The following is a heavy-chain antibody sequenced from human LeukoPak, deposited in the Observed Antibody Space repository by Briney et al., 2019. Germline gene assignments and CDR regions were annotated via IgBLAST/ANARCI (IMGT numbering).Heavy chain of an antibody. CDR3: AKQIVVITQAWLDP. V-gene: IGHV3-23*01. Sequence: GGSLRLSCAASGFTFSGYAMSWVRQAPGKGLEWVSAISGSGGSTYYADSVKGRFTISRDSSKNTLYLQMNSLRAEDTAVYYCAKQIVVITQAWLDPWGQGTLVTVSS. CDR2: ISGSGGST. J-gene: IGHJ5*02. CDR1: GFTFSGYA. D-gene: IGHD3-22*01.